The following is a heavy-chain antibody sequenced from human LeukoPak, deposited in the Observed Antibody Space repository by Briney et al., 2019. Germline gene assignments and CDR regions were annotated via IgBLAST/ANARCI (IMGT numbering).Heavy chain of an antibody. V-gene: IGHV3-23*01. J-gene: IGHJ4*02. CDR3: AITGAYSSGWYGRIVVAQRDYYFVY. CDR1: GFTFISYA. Sequence: GGSLRLSCAASGFTFISYAMSWVRQAPGKGLEWVSAISGSGGSTYYADSVKGRFTISRDNSKNTLYLQMNSLRAEDTAVYYCAITGAYSSGWYGRIVVAQRDYYFVYWGQGTLVTVSS. D-gene: IGHD6-19*01. CDR2: ISGSGGST.